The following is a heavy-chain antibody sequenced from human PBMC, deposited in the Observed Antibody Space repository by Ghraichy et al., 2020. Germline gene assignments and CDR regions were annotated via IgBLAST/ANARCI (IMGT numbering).Heavy chain of an antibody. J-gene: IGHJ4*02. CDR1: GFTFNTYS. CDR2: ISSTGTYT. D-gene: IGHD6-13*01. Sequence: GGSLRLSCAVSGFTFNTYSMYWVHQAPGKGLEWVSSISSTGTYTFYADSVKGRFTISRDNAKNSLFLQMNSLRAEDTAVYFCARDPSTAPGHWGQGTLVTVSS. CDR3: ARDPSTAPGH. V-gene: IGHV3-21*01.